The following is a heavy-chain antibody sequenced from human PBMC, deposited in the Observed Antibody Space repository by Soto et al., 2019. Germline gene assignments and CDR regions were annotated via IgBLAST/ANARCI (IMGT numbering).Heavy chain of an antibody. CDR3: AREDDYGGDNWFDP. Sequence: PSETPSLTWTVSGGSISSYYWSWILQPPGKGLEWIGYIYYSGSTNYNPSLKSRVTISVDTSKNQFSLKLSSVTAADTAVYYCAREDDYGGDNWFDPWGQGTLVTVSS. D-gene: IGHD4-17*01. CDR1: GGSISSYY. V-gene: IGHV4-59*01. J-gene: IGHJ5*02. CDR2: IYYSGST.